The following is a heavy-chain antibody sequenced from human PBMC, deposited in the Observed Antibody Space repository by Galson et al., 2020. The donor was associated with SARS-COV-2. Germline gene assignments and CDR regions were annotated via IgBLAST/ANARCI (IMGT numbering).Heavy chain of an antibody. CDR2: IDWDDDK. V-gene: IGHV2-70*11. D-gene: IGHD2-15*01. Sequence: SGPTLVKPTQTLTLTCTFSGFSLSTSGMCVSWIRQPPGKALEWLARIDWDDDKYYSTSLKTRLTISKDTSKNQVVLIMTNMDPVDTATYYCARSYGVAAWTYYYMDVWGKGTTVTVS. J-gene: IGHJ6*03. CDR3: ARSYGVAAWTYYYMDV. CDR1: GFSLSTSGMC.